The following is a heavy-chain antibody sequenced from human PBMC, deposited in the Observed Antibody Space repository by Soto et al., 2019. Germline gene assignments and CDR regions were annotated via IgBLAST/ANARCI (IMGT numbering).Heavy chain of an antibody. V-gene: IGHV3-23*01. CDR3: AKSPSKAPYGMDV. CDR1: GFPFSMNA. CDR2: ISGSVDST. J-gene: IGHJ6*02. D-gene: IGHD6-6*01. Sequence: EVQVLESGGGLVQPGGSLRLSCAASGFPFSMNAMTWVRQAPGKGLEWVSAISGSVDSTYYADSVKGRFTISRDNSKTTVYLKMNSLRVEDTAVYHCAKSPSKAPYGMDVWGEGTTVTVSS.